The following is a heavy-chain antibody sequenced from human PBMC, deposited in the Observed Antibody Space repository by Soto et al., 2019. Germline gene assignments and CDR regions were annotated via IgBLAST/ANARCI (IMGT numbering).Heavy chain of an antibody. CDR2: ISGSGGST. D-gene: IGHD3-10*01. V-gene: IGHV3-23*01. CDR1: GFTFSSYA. CDR3: AKAIYGSGTIGGDYYYYGMDV. Sequence: EVQLLESGGGLVQPGGSLRLSCAASGFTFSSYAMSWVRQAPGKGLEWVSAISGSGGSTYYADSVKGRFTISRDNSKNKLCRQMNSLRAEDTDVYYWAKAIYGSGTIGGDYYYYGMDVWGQGTTVTVSS. J-gene: IGHJ6*02.